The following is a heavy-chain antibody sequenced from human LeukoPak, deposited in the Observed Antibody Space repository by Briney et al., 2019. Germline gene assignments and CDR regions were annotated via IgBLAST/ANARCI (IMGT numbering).Heavy chain of an antibody. CDR1: GGSFSGYY. D-gene: IGHD3-22*01. V-gene: IGHV4-34*01. CDR3: ARGVDYYDSSGYYPL. CDR2: INHSGST. J-gene: IGHJ4*02. Sequence: SETLSLTCAVYGGSFSGYYWSWIRQPPGKGLEWIGEINHSGSTNYNPSLKSRVTISVDTSKNQFSLKLSSVTAADTAVYYCARGVDYYDSSGYYPLWRQGTLVTVSS.